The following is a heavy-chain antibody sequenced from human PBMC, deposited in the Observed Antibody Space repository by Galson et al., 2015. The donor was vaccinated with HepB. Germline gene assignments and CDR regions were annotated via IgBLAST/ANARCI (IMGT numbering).Heavy chain of an antibody. CDR1: GFTFSDYY. D-gene: IGHD6-19*01. V-gene: IGHV3-11*05. Sequence: SLRLSCAASGFTFSDYYMSWIRQAPGKGLEWVSYISSSSSYTNYADSVKGRFTISRDNAKNSLYLQMNSLRAEDTAVYYCARDLSLAVAGNQPRDYYGMDVWGQGTTVTVSS. CDR2: ISSSSSYT. J-gene: IGHJ6*02. CDR3: ARDLSLAVAGNQPRDYYGMDV.